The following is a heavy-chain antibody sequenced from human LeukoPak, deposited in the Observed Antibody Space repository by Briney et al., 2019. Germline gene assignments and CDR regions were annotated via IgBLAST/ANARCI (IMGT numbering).Heavy chain of an antibody. CDR2: ISGGGDVT. D-gene: IGHD6-19*01. V-gene: IGHV3-23*01. Sequence: GRSLRLSCAASGFTFSRYAMHWVRQAPGKGLEWVSTISGGGDVTYYADSVKGRFTISRDNSKNTLYLQMNSLRAEDTAVYYCAKAQWLVGPSFDYWGQRTLVTVSS. CDR1: GFTFSRYA. J-gene: IGHJ4*02. CDR3: AKAQWLVGPSFDY.